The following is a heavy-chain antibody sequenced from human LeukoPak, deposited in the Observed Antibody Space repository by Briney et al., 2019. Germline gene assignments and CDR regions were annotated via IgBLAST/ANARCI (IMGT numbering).Heavy chain of an antibody. Sequence: SVKVSCKASGGTFSSYAISWVRQAPGQGLEWMGRIIPILGIANYAQKFQGRVTITADKSTSTAYMGLSSLRSEDTAVYYCARTLDYGGSEDDYWGQGTLVTVSS. CDR3: ARTLDYGGSEDDY. V-gene: IGHV1-69*04. CDR1: GGTFSSYA. CDR2: IIPILGIA. D-gene: IGHD4-23*01. J-gene: IGHJ4*02.